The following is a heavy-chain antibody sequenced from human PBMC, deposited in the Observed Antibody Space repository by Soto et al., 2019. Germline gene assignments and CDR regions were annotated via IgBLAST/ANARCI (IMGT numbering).Heavy chain of an antibody. V-gene: IGHV4-39*01. J-gene: IGHJ4*02. CDR3: ARVHIAVVPSTTFYC. CDR1: GDSICSSSYY. Sequence: PSETLSLTCPVCGDSICSSSYYCCWIRQPPGKGLEWIGSIKYSGHTFYNPSLKSRVTMSVDTSKNQFSLRLSSVTAAETAVYYCARVHIAVVPSTTFYCWARGTVVPVSS. D-gene: IGHD2-2*01. CDR2: IKYSGHT.